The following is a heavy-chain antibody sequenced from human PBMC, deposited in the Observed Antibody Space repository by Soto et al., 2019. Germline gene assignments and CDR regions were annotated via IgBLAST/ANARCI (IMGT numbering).Heavy chain of an antibody. CDR1: GFTVSSNY. V-gene: IGHV3-53*01. J-gene: IGHJ4*02. Sequence: PGGSLRLSCAASGFTVSSNYMSWVRQAPGKGLEWVSVIYSGGSTYYADSVKGRFTISRDNSKNTLYLQMNSLRAEDTAVYYCARVTGAYYYDSSGYYYGNYFDYWGQGTLVTVSS. D-gene: IGHD3-22*01. CDR3: ARVTGAYYYDSSGYYYGNYFDY. CDR2: IYSGGST.